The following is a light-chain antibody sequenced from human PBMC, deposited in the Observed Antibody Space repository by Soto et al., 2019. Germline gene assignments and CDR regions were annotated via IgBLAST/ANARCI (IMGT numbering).Light chain of an antibody. J-gene: IGKJ1*01. CDR2: AAS. V-gene: IGKV1-6*01. CDR1: QGIRNE. CDR3: LQDYNYPLT. Sequence: AIQMTQSPSSLSASVGDRVTITCRASQGIRNELGWYQQRPGKAPKLLIYAASTLESGVPSRFSASGSGTDFTLTISSLRPEDFETYYCLQDYNYPLTFGQGTKVEIK.